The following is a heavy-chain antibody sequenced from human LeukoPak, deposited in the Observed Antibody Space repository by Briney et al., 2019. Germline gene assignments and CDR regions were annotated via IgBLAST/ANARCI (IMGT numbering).Heavy chain of an antibody. CDR2: INHSGST. J-gene: IGHJ5*02. CDR1: GGSISSGGYY. V-gene: IGHV4-39*07. D-gene: IGHD3-10*01. CDR3: ARVSDYYGSGSYYGWFDP. Sequence: SETLSLTCTVSGGSISSGGYYWSWIRQPPGKGLEWIGEINHSGSTNYNPSLKSRVTISVDTSKNQFSLKLSSVTAADTAVYYCARVSDYYGSGSYYGWFDPWGQGTLVTVSS.